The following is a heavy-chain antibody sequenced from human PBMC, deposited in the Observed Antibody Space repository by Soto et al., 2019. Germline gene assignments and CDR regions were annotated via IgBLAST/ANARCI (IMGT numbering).Heavy chain of an antibody. V-gene: IGHV1-69*01. J-gene: IGHJ6*02. CDR2: IIPISETT. CDR1: GGTFSSSA. D-gene: IGHD2-2*01. CDR3: ARSQGSSTSLEIYYYYYYGMDV. Sequence: QVQLVQSGAEVKKPGSSVKVSCKASGGTFSSSAISWVRQAPGQGLEWLGGIIPISETTNYAQKFQGRVTITAYESKSTAYMELSSLRSEDTAVYYCARSQGSSTSLEIYYYYYYGMDVWGQGTTVTVSS.